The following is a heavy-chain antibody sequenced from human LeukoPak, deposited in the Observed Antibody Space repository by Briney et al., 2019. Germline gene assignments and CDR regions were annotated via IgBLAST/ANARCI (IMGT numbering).Heavy chain of an antibody. V-gene: IGHV1-24*01. J-gene: IGHJ6*03. CDR1: GYTLTELS. CDR2: FDPEDGET. D-gene: IGHD3-9*01. CDR3: ARANFDWLTNHYFYYYMDV. Sequence: ASVKVSCKVSGYTLTELSMHWVRQAPGKGLEWMGGFDPEDGETIYAQKFQGRVTMTEDTSTDTAYMELSSLRSEDTAVYYCARANFDWLTNHYFYYYMDVWGEGTTVTVSS.